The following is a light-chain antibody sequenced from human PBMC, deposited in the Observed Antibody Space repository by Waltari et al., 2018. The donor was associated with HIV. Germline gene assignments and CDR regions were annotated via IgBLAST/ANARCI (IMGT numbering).Light chain of an antibody. Sequence: IVMSQSPASLSVSPGYRATLSCTASRTVGTNLAWYQQKPGESPRLSIDSASLRAAGVPARFSGGGAGTEFTLTIISLQSGDFATYYCQHYNAWPPYTFGPGTKVDIK. V-gene: IGKV3D-15*01. J-gene: IGKJ2*01. CDR3: QHYNAWPPYT. CDR2: SAS. CDR1: RTVGTN.